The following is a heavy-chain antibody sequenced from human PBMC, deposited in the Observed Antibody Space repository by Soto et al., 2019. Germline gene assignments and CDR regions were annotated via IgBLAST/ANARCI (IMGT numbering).Heavy chain of an antibody. Sequence: GGSLRLSCAASGFTFITFGMYWVRQAPGKGLVWVSIISNDGSEKYYADSVKDRFTISRDNSKNTLYLQMNSLTFEDTAVYYCAKGAYDFWNYLDPWGQGTLVTVSS. CDR1: GFTFITFG. J-gene: IGHJ5*02. V-gene: IGHV3-30*18. D-gene: IGHD3-3*01. CDR2: ISNDGSEK. CDR3: AKGAYDFWNYLDP.